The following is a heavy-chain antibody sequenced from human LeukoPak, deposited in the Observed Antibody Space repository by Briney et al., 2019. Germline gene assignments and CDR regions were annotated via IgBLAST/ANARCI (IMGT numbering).Heavy chain of an antibody. CDR3: ARLLNEGDYDILTGYLN. CDR1: GFTFSSYA. J-gene: IGHJ4*02. Sequence: GRSLRLSCAASGFTFSSYAMHWVRQAPGKGLEWVAVISYDGSNKYYADSVKGRFTISRDNSKNTLYLQMNSLRAEDTAVYYCARLLNEGDYDILTGYLNWGQGTLVTVSS. V-gene: IGHV3-30-3*01. CDR2: ISYDGSNK. D-gene: IGHD3-9*01.